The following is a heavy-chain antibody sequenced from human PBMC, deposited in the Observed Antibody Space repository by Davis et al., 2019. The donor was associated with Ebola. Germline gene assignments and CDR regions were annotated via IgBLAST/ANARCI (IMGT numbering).Heavy chain of an antibody. D-gene: IGHD3-10*01. Sequence: PSETLSLTCAVYGGSFSGHYWSWIRQPPGKGLEWVSSISGSGDISYYADSVKGRFTISRDNSKNTLYLQMNSLRAEDTAVYYCAKDEHCLTITCQPGFWGQGTLVTVSS. CDR2: ISGSGDIS. CDR3: AKDEHCLTITCQPGF. J-gene: IGHJ4*02. V-gene: IGHV3-23*01. CDR1: GGSFSGHY.